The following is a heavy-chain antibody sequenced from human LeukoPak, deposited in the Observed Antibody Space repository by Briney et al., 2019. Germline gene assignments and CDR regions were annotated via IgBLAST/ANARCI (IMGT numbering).Heavy chain of an antibody. Sequence: SETLSLTCAVYGGSSSGYYWSWIHQPPGKGLEWIGEINHSGSTNYNPSLKSRVTISVDTSKNQFSLKLSSVTAADTAVFYCASIKYYDILTGLGGYYFDYWGQGTLVTVSS. CDR2: INHSGST. CDR1: GGSSSGYY. V-gene: IGHV4-34*01. J-gene: IGHJ4*02. CDR3: ASIKYYDILTGLGGYYFDY. D-gene: IGHD3-9*01.